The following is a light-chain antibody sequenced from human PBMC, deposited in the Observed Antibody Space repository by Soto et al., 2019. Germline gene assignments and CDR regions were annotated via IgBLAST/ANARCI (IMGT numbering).Light chain of an antibody. CDR2: APY. CDR3: QKDSDYSFT. CDR1: RNIGNN. Sequence: AIKMTQSPSSRSASVGERVTITCRASRNIGNNLGWFQQVPGKAPKLLISAPYNLHTGAPSRFGGSGSGTDCTLTISNMQPEDFGTYYCQKDSDYSFTCGPGTTLAIQ. V-gene: IGKV1-6*01. J-gene: IGKJ3*01.